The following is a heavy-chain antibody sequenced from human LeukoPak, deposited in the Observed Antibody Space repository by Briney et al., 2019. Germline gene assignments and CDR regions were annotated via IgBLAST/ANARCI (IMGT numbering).Heavy chain of an antibody. V-gene: IGHV3-48*02. J-gene: IGHJ4*02. CDR1: GFTFSSYS. D-gene: IGHD6-19*01. CDR2: ISSSSSTI. Sequence: GGCLRLSCAASGFTFSSYSMNWVRQAPGKGLEWVSYISSSSSTIYYADSVKGRFTISRDNAKNSLYLQMNSLRDEDTAVYYCARDFGSGGWYGAFHYWGQGTLVTVSS. CDR3: ARDFGSGGWYGAFHY.